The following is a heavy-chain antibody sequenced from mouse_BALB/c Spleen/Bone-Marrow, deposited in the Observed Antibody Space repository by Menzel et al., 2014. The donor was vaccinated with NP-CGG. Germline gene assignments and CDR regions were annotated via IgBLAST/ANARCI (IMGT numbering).Heavy chain of an antibody. CDR2: IHYSGST. J-gene: IGHJ3*01. V-gene: IGHV3-1*02. Sequence: DVKLQESGRDLVKPSQSLSLTCTVTGYSITSCYSWHWIRQFPGNKLEWMGYIHYSGSTNYTPSLKSRISITRDTSKNQFFLQLNSVTTEDTATYYCARFNYGPWFAYWGQGTLVTVSA. CDR1: GYSITSCYS. CDR3: ARFNYGPWFAY. D-gene: IGHD1-2*01.